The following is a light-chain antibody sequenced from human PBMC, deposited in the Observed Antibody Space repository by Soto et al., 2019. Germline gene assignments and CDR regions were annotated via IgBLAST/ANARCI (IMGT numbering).Light chain of an antibody. CDR1: QSVSNNY. J-gene: IGKJ1*01. V-gene: IGKV3-20*01. CDR2: GAS. Sequence: EIVLTQSPGTLSLSPGEGVTLSCRASQSVSNNYLAWYQQKPGQAPRLIIYGASSRATGVPDRFSGSGFGTDFTLTISRLEPDDFAVYFCQHYGSSRAFGQGTKVDI. CDR3: QHYGSSRA.